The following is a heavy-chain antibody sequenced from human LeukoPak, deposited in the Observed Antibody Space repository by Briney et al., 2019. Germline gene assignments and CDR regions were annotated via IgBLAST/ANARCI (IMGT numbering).Heavy chain of an antibody. D-gene: IGHD2-21*02. CDR3: ASGVVVTAIRGLRDY. Sequence: GGSLRLSCAASGFTFSSYWMSWVRQAPGKGLEWVANIKRDGSEKYYVDSVKGRFTISRDNAKNSLYLQMNSLRAEDTAVYYCASGVVVTAIRGLRDYWGQGTLVTVSS. J-gene: IGHJ4*02. CDR2: IKRDGSEK. V-gene: IGHV3-7*01. CDR1: GFTFSSYW.